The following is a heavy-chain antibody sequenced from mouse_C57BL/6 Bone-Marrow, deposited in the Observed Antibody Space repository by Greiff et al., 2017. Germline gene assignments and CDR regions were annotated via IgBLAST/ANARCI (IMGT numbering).Heavy chain of an antibody. CDR2: IRSKSNNYAT. J-gene: IGHJ1*03. V-gene: IGHV10-1*01. CDR1: GFSFNTYA. CDR3: VRVNYYGSSWYFDV. Sequence: EVMLVESGGGLVQPKGSLKLSCAASGFSFNTYAMNWVRQAPGKGLEWVARIRSKSNNYATYYADSVKDRFTISRDDSESMLYLQMNNLKTEDTAMYYCVRVNYYGSSWYFDVWGTGTTVTVSS. D-gene: IGHD1-1*01.